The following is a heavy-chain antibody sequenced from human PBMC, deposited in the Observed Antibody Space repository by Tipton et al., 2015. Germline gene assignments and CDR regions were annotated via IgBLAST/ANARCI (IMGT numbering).Heavy chain of an antibody. D-gene: IGHD5-24*01. CDR3: ARDLEHGMDV. CDR2: IYYSVST. Sequence: TLSLTCTVSGGSISRYYWSWIRQPPGKGLEWIGYIYYSVSTNYNPSLKSRVTVLLDTSKTQFSLSLTSVTAADTAVYYCARDLEHGMDVWGHGTTVTVSS. CDR1: GGSISRYY. J-gene: IGHJ6*02. V-gene: IGHV4-59*01.